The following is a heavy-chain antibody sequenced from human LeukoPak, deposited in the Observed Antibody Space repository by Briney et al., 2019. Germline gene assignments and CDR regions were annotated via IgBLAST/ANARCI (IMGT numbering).Heavy chain of an antibody. CDR1: GFTVSSNY. CDR3: ARGSGFGV. D-gene: IGHD3-9*01. V-gene: IGHV3-74*01. CDR2: ISSDGATT. Sequence: GGSLRLSCAASGFTVSSNYMSWVRQVPGKGLVRVSGISSDGATTHYADSVKGRFTISRDNAKNTLYLQMNSLRVEDTAVYYCARGSGFGVWGQGTLVTVSS. J-gene: IGHJ4*02.